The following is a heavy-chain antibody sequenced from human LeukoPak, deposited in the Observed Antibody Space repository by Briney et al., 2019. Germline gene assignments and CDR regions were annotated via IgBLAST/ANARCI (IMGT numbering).Heavy chain of an antibody. V-gene: IGHV6-1*01. J-gene: IGHJ3*02. CDR1: GDSVSSNSAA. CDR2: TYYRSKWYN. Sequence: SQTLSLTCAISGDSVSSNSAAWNWIRQSPSRGLEWLGRTYYRSKWYNDYAISVKSRISINPDTSKNQFSLQLKSVTPEDTAVYYCARDGTYSNNWPDAFDIWGQGTVVTVSS. CDR3: ARDGTYSNNWPDAFDI. D-gene: IGHD6-13*01.